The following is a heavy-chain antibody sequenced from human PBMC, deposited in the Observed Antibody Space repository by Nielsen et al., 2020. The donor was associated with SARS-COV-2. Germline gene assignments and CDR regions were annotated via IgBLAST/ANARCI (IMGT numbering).Heavy chain of an antibody. J-gene: IGHJ6*02. Sequence: ASVKVSCKASGYTFTSYGISWVRQAPGQGLEWVGWISAYNGNTNYAQKLQGRVTMTTDTSTSTAYMELRSLRSDDTAVYYCAREDLGYCSSTSCPAGVYYYYGMDVWGQGTTVTVSS. D-gene: IGHD2-2*01. V-gene: IGHV1-18*01. CDR1: GYTFTSYG. CDR3: AREDLGYCSSTSCPAGVYYYYGMDV. CDR2: ISAYNGNT.